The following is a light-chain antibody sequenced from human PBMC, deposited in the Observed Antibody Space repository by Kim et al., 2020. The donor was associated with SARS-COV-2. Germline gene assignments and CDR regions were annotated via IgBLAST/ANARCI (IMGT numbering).Light chain of an antibody. J-gene: IGLJ2*01. V-gene: IGLV2-14*01. CDR3: SSYFTTSSTVV. CDR1: SSDIGTYNY. Sequence: QSALTQPASVSGSPGQSITISCTGTSSDIGTYNYVSWYQQHSGKAPKLMIYDVTKRPSGVSNRFSGSKSGNTASLTISGLQAEDEADYYCSSYFTTSSTVVFGGGTQLTVL. CDR2: DVT.